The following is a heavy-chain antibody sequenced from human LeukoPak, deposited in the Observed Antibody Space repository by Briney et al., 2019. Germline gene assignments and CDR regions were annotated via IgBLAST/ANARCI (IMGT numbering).Heavy chain of an antibody. CDR2: IYYSGGT. D-gene: IGHD1-1*01. Sequence: SETLSLTCTVSGGSISNFYWSWIRQPPGKGLEWIGYIYYSGGTNYNPPLKSRVTISVDTSKNQFSLKLSSVTAADTAVYYCARDEEPPGQLGYFQHWGQGTLVTVSS. V-gene: IGHV4-59*01. J-gene: IGHJ1*01. CDR3: ARDEEPPGQLGYFQH. CDR1: GGSISNFY.